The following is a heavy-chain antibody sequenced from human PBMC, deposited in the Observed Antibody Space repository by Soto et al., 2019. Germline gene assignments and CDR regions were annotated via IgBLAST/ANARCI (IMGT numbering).Heavy chain of an antibody. J-gene: IGHJ6*02. D-gene: IGHD6-13*01. CDR2: IKSKTDGGTT. CDR3: TTDGSSWYDYYYGMDV. Sequence: GGSLRLSCAASGFTFSNAWMSWVRQAPGKGLEWVGRIKSKTDGGTTDYAAPVKGRFTISRDDSKNTLYLQMNSLKTEDKAVYYCTTDGSSWYDYYYGMDVWGQGTTVTVSS. CDR1: GFTFSNAW. V-gene: IGHV3-15*01.